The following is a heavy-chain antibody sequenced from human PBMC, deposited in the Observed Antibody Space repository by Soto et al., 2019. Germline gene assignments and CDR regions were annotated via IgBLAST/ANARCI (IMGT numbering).Heavy chain of an antibody. J-gene: IGHJ5*01. CDR3: ARVVGYGGCDS. CDR1: GYTFTDNA. D-gene: IGHD2-8*02. V-gene: IGHV1-3*04. Sequence: QVHLVQSGAEVKKPGASVKVSCKASGYTFTDNAMHWVRQDPGQRLEWMGWINTGNGNTKYSQKFQGRVTFTRDTSASTAYLELSSLTSEDTAVYYCARVVGYGGCDSWGQGTLVTVSS. CDR2: INTGNGNT.